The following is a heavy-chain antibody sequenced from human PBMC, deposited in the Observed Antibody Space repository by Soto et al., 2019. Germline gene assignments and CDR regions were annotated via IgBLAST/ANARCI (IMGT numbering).Heavy chain of an antibody. D-gene: IGHD6-19*01. CDR3: ARTSPVAGGFDY. CDR1: GGSISNYY. Sequence: QVQLQESGPGLVKPAETLSLTCTVSGGSISNYYWSWIRQAPGKGLEWIGYIYYTTNYNPSLKSRVAISAASSKYLISLKLTSATAADRAVYYCARTSPVAGGFDYWGQGALVTVSS. CDR2: IYYTT. J-gene: IGHJ4*02. V-gene: IGHV4-59*01.